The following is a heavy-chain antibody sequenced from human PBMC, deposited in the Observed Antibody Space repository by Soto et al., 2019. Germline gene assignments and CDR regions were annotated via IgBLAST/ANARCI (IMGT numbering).Heavy chain of an antibody. J-gene: IGHJ4*02. V-gene: IGHV3-23*01. CDR2: ISGSGGST. Sequence: EVQLLESGGDLVQPGGSLRLSCAASGFTFSSYAMSWVRQAPGKGLEWVSAISGSGGSTYYADSVKGRFTISRDNSKKTLDLQMNSLRAEDTAVYYCAKDYGIVVVTASGLDYWGQGTLVTVSS. D-gene: IGHD2-21*02. CDR1: GFTFSSYA. CDR3: AKDYGIVVVTASGLDY.